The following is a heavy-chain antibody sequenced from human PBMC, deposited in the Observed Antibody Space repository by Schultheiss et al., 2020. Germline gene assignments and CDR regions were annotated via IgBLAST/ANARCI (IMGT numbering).Heavy chain of an antibody. CDR2: IYYSGST. Sequence: SQTLSLTCTVSGGSISSYYWSWIRQPPGKGLEWIGYIYYSGSTNYNPSLKSRVTISVDTSKKQFSLKLSSVTAADTAVYYCAREPGPLYYYMDVWGKGTTVTVSS. CDR3: AREPGPLYYYMDV. CDR1: GGSISSYY. D-gene: IGHD7-27*01. V-gene: IGHV4-59*12. J-gene: IGHJ6*03.